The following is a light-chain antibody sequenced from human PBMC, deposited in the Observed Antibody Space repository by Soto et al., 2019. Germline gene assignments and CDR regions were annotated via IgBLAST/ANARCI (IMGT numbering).Light chain of an antibody. J-gene: IGLJ1*01. CDR3: NAQADNGKHV. CDR2: VVS. Sequence: QSALTQPPSASGSPGQSVTISCTGTSNDVGHSSFISWYQQHPGKGPKLIIYVVSKRPSGVPDLFSGSKSGNTASLSVSGLQDEDEADYFCNAQADNGKHVFGTGTKLTVL. V-gene: IGLV2-8*01. CDR1: SNDVGHSSF.